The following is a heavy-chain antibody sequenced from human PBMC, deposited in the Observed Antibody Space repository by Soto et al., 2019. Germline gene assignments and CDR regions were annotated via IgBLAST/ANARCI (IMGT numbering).Heavy chain of an antibody. J-gene: IGHJ4*02. Sequence: QVQLVESGGGVVQPGRSLSLSCAASGFTFSSYAMHWVRQAPGKGLEWVAVISYDGSNKYYADSVKGRFTISRDNSKNTLYLQMNSLRAEDTAVYYCARARLGYGYYLYWGQGTLVTVSS. D-gene: IGHD4-17*01. CDR2: ISYDGSNK. V-gene: IGHV3-30-3*01. CDR1: GFTFSSYA. CDR3: ARARLGYGYYLY.